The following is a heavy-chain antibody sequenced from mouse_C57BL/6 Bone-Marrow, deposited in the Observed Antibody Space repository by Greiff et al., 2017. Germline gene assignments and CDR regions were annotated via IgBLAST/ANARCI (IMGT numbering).Heavy chain of an antibody. Sequence: EVMLVESEGGLVQPGSSMKLSCTASGFTFSDYYMAWVRQVPEKGLEWVANINYDGSSTYYLDSLKSRFIISRDNAKNILYLQMSSLKSEDTATYYCARVITTVVAGDYFDYWGQGTTLTVSS. CDR1: GFTFSDYY. D-gene: IGHD1-1*01. CDR3: ARVITTVVAGDYFDY. CDR2: INYDGSST. J-gene: IGHJ2*01. V-gene: IGHV5-16*01.